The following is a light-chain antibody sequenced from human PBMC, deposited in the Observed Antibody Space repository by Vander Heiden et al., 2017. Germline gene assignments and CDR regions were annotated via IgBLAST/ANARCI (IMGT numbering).Light chain of an antibody. CDR2: KDS. CDR1: ALTKQY. J-gene: IGLJ1*01. V-gene: IGLV3-25*03. Sequence: SYELTQPPSVSVSPGQPARITCSGDALTKQYAYWYRQKTGQAPVLVIYKDSERPSEIPERFSGSSSGTTVTLTISGVQAEDEADYYCQSADSSGTYVFGTGTKVTVL. CDR3: QSADSSGTYV.